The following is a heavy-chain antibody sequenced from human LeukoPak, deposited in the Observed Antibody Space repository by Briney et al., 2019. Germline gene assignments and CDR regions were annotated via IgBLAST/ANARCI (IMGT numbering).Heavy chain of an antibody. CDR1: GYTFTGYY. CDR3: AREASTDSYGIDY. Sequence: GASVKVSCKASGYTFTGYYMHWVRQAPGQGLEWMGIINPSGGTTSYAQKFQGRVSMTSDTSTSTVYMEVSSLRSEDTAVYYCAREASTDSYGIDYWGQGTLVTVSS. V-gene: IGHV1-46*01. CDR2: INPSGGTT. J-gene: IGHJ4*02. D-gene: IGHD5-18*01.